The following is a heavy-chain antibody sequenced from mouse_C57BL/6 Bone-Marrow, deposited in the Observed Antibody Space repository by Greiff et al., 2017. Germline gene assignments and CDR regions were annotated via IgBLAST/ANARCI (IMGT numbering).Heavy chain of an antibody. J-gene: IGHJ1*03. CDR1: GFSLTSYG. CDR3: ARHGYYGYWYFDV. Sequence: VQGVESGPGLVAPSQSLSITCTVSGFSLTSYGVHWVRQPPGKGLEWLVVIWSAGSTTYNSARKSRLSISKDNSKSQVFLKMNSLHTDDTAMYYCARHGYYGYWYFDVWGTGTTVTVSS. D-gene: IGHD2-3*01. V-gene: IGHV2-6-1*01. CDR2: IWSAGST.